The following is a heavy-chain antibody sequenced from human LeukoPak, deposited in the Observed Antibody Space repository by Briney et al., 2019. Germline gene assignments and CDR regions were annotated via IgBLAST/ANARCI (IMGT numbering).Heavy chain of an antibody. Sequence: GGSLRLSCAVSGFIFSEHYMDWVRQAPGKGLEWVGRSRGRDTGYTTDYAASVKGRFTISRDDSKKSLNLQMNSLKIDDTAVYYCVLAKSPYRWGPGTLVTVSS. V-gene: IGHV3-72*01. CDR1: GFIFSEHY. J-gene: IGHJ2*01. CDR2: SRGRDTGYTT. CDR3: VLAKSPYR.